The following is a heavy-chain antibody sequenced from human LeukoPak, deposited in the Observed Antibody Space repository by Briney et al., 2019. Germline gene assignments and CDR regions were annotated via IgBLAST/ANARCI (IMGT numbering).Heavy chain of an antibody. CDR2: IIPIFGTA. CDR3: ARDPMNWARREYNWFDP. Sequence: GASVKVSCKASGYTFNTYGITWVRQAPGQGLEWMGGIIPIFGTANYAQKFQGRVTITADESTSTAYMELRSLRSDDTAVYYCARDPMNWARREYNWFDPWGQGTLVTVSS. D-gene: IGHD7-27*01. V-gene: IGHV1-69*13. J-gene: IGHJ5*02. CDR1: GYTFNTYG.